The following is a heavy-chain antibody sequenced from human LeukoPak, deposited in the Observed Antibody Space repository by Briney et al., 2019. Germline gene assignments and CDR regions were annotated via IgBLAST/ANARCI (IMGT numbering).Heavy chain of an antibody. CDR2: INHSGST. D-gene: IGHD6-6*01. V-gene: IGHV4-34*01. CDR3: ADRTYSSSSEFDY. CDR1: GGSISSYY. J-gene: IGHJ4*02. Sequence: SETLSLTCTVSGGSISSYYWSWIRQPPGKGLEWIGEINHSGSTNYNPSLKSRDTISVDTSKNQFSLKLSSVTAADTAVYYCADRTYSSSSEFDYWGQGTLVTVSS.